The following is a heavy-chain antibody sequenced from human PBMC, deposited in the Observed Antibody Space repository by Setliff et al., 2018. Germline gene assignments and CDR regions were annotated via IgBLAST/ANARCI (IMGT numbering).Heavy chain of an antibody. D-gene: IGHD3-3*01. CDR2: INPSGGST. CDR3: ARGGIGFSEITIFGVALYWFDP. Sequence: ASVKVSCKASGYSLSNYVMNWVRQAPGQGLEWMGIINPSGGSTSYAQKFQGRVTMTRDTSTSTVYMELSSLRSEDTAVYYCARGGIGFSEITIFGVALYWFDPWGQGTLVTVSS. J-gene: IGHJ5*02. V-gene: IGHV1-46*01. CDR1: GYSLSNYV.